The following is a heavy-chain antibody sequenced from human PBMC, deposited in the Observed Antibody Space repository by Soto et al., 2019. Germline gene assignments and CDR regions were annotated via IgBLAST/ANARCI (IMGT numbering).Heavy chain of an antibody. CDR2: IMPIIGTA. J-gene: IGHJ4*02. CDR3: ARDLEFRDGNISHLDY. Sequence: QVQLVQSGAEVKKPGPSVKVSCKASGGTFSSHVFNWVRQAPGQGLEWMGGIMPIIGTANYAQKFQGRVKITADESTSTAYMELSSLRSEDTAVYYCARDLEFRDGNISHLDYWGQGTLVTVSS. V-gene: IGHV1-69*01. D-gene: IGHD3-10*01. CDR1: GGTFSSHV.